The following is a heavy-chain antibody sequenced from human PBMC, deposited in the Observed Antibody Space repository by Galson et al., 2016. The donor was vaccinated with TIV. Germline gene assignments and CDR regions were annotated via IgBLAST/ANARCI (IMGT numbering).Heavy chain of an antibody. CDR2: ISRTGKTI. J-gene: IGHJ3*01. V-gene: IGHV3-11*01. Sequence: SLRLSCAASGFTFSDYYMSWIRQAPGKGLEWVSYISRTGKTIYYADSVKGRFTISRDNAKNSLSLQMNSLRVEDTAVDYCVRDKYSSPPDDAFDLWGQGTMVTVSS. CDR3: VRDKYSSPPDDAFDL. CDR1: GFTFSDYY. D-gene: IGHD6-6*01.